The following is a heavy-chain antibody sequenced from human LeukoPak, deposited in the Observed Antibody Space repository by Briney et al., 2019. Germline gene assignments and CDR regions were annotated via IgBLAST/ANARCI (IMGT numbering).Heavy chain of an antibody. Sequence: SATLSLTFTVSAYSISSANYWGWIRQPPGKGLEWIGNVYTTGAGSTYHNPSLKSRVTVSSDTSKNQVSLKLNSVTAADTAVYYCARGQIYDYWTPVSWKFDLWGRGTLVTVSS. V-gene: IGHV4-38-2*02. CDR2: VYTTGAGST. CDR1: AYSISSANY. D-gene: IGHD3-3*01. J-gene: IGHJ2*01. CDR3: ARGQIYDYWTPVSWKFDL.